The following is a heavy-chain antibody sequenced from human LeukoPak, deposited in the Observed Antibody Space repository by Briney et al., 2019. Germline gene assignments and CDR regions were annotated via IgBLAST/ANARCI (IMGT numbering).Heavy chain of an antibody. Sequence: ASVKVSCKASGYTFTSYDINWVRQATGQGLEWVGWMNPNSGNSGYAQKFQGRVTITRDTSMSTAYLELSSLRSDDTAVYYCARGHLYPGIAAAGTGGIDYWGQGTLVTVSS. J-gene: IGHJ4*02. CDR2: MNPNSGNS. V-gene: IGHV1-8*03. CDR3: ARGHLYPGIAAAGTGGIDY. CDR1: GYTFTSYD. D-gene: IGHD6-13*01.